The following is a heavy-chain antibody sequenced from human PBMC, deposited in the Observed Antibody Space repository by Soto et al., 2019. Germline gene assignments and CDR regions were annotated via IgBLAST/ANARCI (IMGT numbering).Heavy chain of an antibody. CDR3: ARGGDGYNYGNFDY. Sequence: SETLSLTCAVSGGSISSSNWWSWVRQPPGKGLEWIGEIYHSGSTNYNPSLKSRVTISVDKSKNQFSLKLSSVTAADTAVYYCARGGDGYNYGNFDYWGQGTLVTVSS. J-gene: IGHJ4*02. V-gene: IGHV4-4*02. CDR2: IYHSGST. D-gene: IGHD5-12*01. CDR1: GGSISSSNW.